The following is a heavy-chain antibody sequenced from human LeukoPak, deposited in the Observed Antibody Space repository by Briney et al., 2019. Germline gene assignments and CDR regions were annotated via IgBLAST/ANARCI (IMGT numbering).Heavy chain of an antibody. J-gene: IGHJ3*02. CDR2: FDPEDGET. Sequence: GASVKVSCKVSGYTLTELSMHWVRQAPGKGLEWMGGFDPEDGETIYAQKFQGRVTMTEDTSTDTAYMELSSLRSEDTAVYYCATVVVGGGREGAFDIWGQGTMVTVSS. CDR3: ATVVVGGGREGAFDI. D-gene: IGHD3-16*01. CDR1: GYTLTELS. V-gene: IGHV1-24*01.